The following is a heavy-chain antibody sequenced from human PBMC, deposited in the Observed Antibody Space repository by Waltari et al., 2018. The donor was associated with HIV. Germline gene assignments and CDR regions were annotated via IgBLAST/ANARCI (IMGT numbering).Heavy chain of an antibody. D-gene: IGHD3-22*01. J-gene: IGHJ4*02. CDR1: GYTFTSYG. V-gene: IGHV1-18*01. CDR2: ISAHTGNE. CDR3: ARGWHYYDTSGYYSYFDY. Sequence: QVQLVQSGAEVKKPGASVKVSCKASGYTFTSYGIGWVRQAPGQWLEWMGWISAHTGNERYEQKFQGGVTFTTDTSTSTSYMELRSLRSDDTAVYYCARGWHYYDTSGYYSYFDYWGQGTLVTVSS.